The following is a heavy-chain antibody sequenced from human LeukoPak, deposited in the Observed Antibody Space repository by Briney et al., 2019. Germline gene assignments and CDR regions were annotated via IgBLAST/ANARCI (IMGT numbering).Heavy chain of an antibody. D-gene: IGHD3-3*01. CDR1: GFTFNDYT. CDR2: ITGDCNYI. J-gene: IGHJ4*02. Sequence: GGSLRLSCAASGFTFNDYTMTWVRQAPGKGLEWVSSITGDCNYIFYADAVKGRFTISRDNAQNSLFLELNSLRGEDTAVYYCARERNFYYFDYWGQGALVTVSS. V-gene: IGHV3-21*01. CDR3: ARERNFYYFDY.